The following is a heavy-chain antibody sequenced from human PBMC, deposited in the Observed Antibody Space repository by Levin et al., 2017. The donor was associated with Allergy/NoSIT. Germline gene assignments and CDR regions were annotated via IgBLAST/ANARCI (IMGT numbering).Heavy chain of an antibody. D-gene: IGHD3-3*01. Sequence: GESLKISCKASGYTFTSYDINWVRQATGQGLEWMGWMNPNSGNTGYAQKFQGRVTMTRNTSISTAYMELSSLRSEDTAVYYCRITIFGVVIDDAFDIWGQGTMVTVSS. J-gene: IGHJ3*02. CDR2: MNPNSGNT. CDR3: RITIFGVVIDDAFDI. V-gene: IGHV1-8*01. CDR1: GYTFTSYD.